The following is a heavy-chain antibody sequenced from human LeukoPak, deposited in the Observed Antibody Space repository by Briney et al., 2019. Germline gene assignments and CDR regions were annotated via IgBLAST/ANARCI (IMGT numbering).Heavy chain of an antibody. CDR2: IYYSGST. Sequence: SQTPSLTCTVSGGSISSSSYYWGWIRQPPGKGLEWIGSIYYSGSTYYNPSLKSRVTISVDTSKNQFSLKLSSVTAADTAVYYCARDLVGAGDYYFDYWGQGTLVTVSS. V-gene: IGHV4-39*07. CDR3: ARDLVGAGDYYFDY. CDR1: GGSISSSSYY. J-gene: IGHJ4*02. D-gene: IGHD1-26*01.